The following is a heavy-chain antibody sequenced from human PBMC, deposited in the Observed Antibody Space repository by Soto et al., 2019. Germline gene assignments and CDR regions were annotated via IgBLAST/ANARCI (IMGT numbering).Heavy chain of an antibody. D-gene: IGHD2-15*01. V-gene: IGHV4-34*01. CDR1: GGSFSGYY. CDR2: INHSGST. CDR3: ARSSYCSGGSCYSVRYRKAFDI. Sequence: PSETLSLTCAVYGGSFSGYYWSWIRQPPGKGLEWIGEINHSGSTNYNPSLKSRVTISVDTSKNQFSLKLSSVTAADTAVYYCARSSYCSGGSCYSVRYRKAFDIWGQGTMVTVSS. J-gene: IGHJ3*02.